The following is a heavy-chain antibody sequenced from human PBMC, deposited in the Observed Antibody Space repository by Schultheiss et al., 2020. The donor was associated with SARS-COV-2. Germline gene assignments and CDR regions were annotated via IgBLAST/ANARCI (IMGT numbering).Heavy chain of an antibody. D-gene: IGHD3-22*01. V-gene: IGHV3-66*01. J-gene: IGHJ3*02. CDR3: AKAEGYYGAFDI. CDR1: GFTFSSYA. CDR2: IYSGGST. Sequence: GGSLRLSCAASGFTFSSYAMHWVRQAPGKGLEWVSVIYSGGSTYYADSVKGRFTISRDNSKNTLYLQMNSLRAEDTAVYYCAKAEGYYGAFDIWGQGTMVTVSS.